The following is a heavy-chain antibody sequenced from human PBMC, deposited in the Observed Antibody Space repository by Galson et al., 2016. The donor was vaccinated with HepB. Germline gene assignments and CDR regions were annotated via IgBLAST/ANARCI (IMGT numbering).Heavy chain of an antibody. CDR1: GYSISSGYY. D-gene: IGHD1-7*01. CDR3: ARGDCNYGFDD. J-gene: IGHJ4*02. V-gene: IGHV4-38-2*02. Sequence: LSLTCTVSGYSISSGYYWGWIRQPPGKGLEWIGSIYHSGNTYYNPSLKSRVTISVDTSKNQFSLKLSSVTAADTAVYYCARGDCNYGFDDWGQGTLVTVSS. CDR2: IYHSGNT.